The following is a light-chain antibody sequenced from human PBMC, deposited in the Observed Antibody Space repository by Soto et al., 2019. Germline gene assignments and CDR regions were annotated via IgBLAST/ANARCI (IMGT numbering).Light chain of an antibody. V-gene: IGKV3-20*01. CDR1: QSVSSSY. J-gene: IGKJ3*01. Sequence: EIVVTQSPGTLSLSPVERATLSCRASQSVSSSYLAWYQQKPGQAPRLLIYGASSRATGIPDRFSGSGSGTDFTLTISRLEPEDFAVYYCQQYGSSQFTFGPGTKVDIK. CDR2: GAS. CDR3: QQYGSSQFT.